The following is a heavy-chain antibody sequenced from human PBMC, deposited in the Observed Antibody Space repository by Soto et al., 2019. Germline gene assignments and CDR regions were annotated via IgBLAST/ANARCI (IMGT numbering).Heavy chain of an antibody. D-gene: IGHD6-13*01. J-gene: IGHJ6*03. CDR1: GGSISSYY. Sequence: SETLSLTCTVSGGSISSYYWSWIRQPPGKGLEWIGYIYYSGSTNYNPSLKSRVTISVDTSKNQFSLKLSSVTAADTAVYYCARGVIAAAGPPRDFYYYYMDVWSKGTTVTVSS. CDR3: ARGVIAAAGPPRDFYYYYMDV. CDR2: IYYSGST. V-gene: IGHV4-59*01.